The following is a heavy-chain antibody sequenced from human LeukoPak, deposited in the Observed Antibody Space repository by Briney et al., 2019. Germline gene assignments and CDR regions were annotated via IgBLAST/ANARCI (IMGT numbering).Heavy chain of an antibody. CDR2: IWYDGSNK. CDR3: ARTTIHRSSNFDY. J-gene: IGHJ4*02. V-gene: IGHV3-33*01. Sequence: PGGTLRLSCAASGFIFSSYGMHWVCQAPGKGLEWVALIWYDGSNKFYADSLKGRFTISRDNSENTLYLQMNSLRAEDTAIYYCARTTIHRSSNFDYWGQGTLVTVSS. CDR1: GFIFSSYG. D-gene: IGHD1-1*01.